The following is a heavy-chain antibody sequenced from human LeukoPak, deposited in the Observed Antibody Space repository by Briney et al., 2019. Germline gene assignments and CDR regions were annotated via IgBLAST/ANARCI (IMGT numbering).Heavy chain of an antibody. V-gene: IGHV3-20*04. J-gene: IGHJ3*02. CDR3: ARVLAYCGGDCYDNDAFDI. Sequence: PGVSLRLFCAASGFTFDDYGMSWVRQAPGKGLEWVSGINWNGGSTGYADSVKGRFTISRDNAKNSLYLQMNSLRAEDTALYYCARVLAYCGGDCYDNDAFDIWGQGTMVTVSS. CDR2: INWNGGST. D-gene: IGHD2-21*02. CDR1: GFTFDDYG.